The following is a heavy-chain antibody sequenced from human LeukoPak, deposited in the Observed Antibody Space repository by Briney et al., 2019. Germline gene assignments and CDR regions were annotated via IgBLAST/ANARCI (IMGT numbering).Heavy chain of an antibody. V-gene: IGHV4-59*08. CDR3: ARRSRYGSGTLDY. CDR1: GGTIRDYY. Sequence: SETLSLTCTVSGGTIRDYYWSWIRQPPGKGLDYIGYIYDSGSAHYNPSLKSRVTISVNTSKKQFSLKLSSVTAADTAVYYCARRSRYGSGTLDYWGQGALVTVSS. CDR2: IYDSGSA. D-gene: IGHD3-10*01. J-gene: IGHJ4*02.